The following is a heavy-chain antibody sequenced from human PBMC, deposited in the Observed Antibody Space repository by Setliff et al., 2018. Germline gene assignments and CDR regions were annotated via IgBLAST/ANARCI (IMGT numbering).Heavy chain of an antibody. Sequence: GSLRLSCAASGFTFRNYWMHWVRQAPGKGLVWVSRINFDGSDTVYADPVKGRFTISRDNADNTLYLQMNSLRAEDSAVYYCARHHHLLAIFGVVTKSYFDYWGQGTLVTVSS. V-gene: IGHV3-74*01. J-gene: IGHJ4*02. CDR3: ARHHHLLAIFGVVTKSYFDY. CDR1: GFTFRNYW. CDR2: INFDGSDT. D-gene: IGHD3-3*01.